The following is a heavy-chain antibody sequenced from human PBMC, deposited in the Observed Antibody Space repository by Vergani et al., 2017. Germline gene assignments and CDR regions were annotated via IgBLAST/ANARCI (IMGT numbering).Heavy chain of an antibody. V-gene: IGHV4-34*01. CDR2: INHSGST. J-gene: IGHJ6*03. CDR1: GGSFSGYY. Sequence: QVQLQQWGAGLLKPSETLSLTCAVYGGSFSGYYWSWIRQPPGKGLEWIGEINHSGSTNYNPSLKSRVTISVDTSKNQFSLKLSSVTAADTAVYYCARGRGYCSSTSCPGITGTRYYYYYYMDVWGKGP. D-gene: IGHD2-2*01. CDR3: ARGRGYCSSTSCPGITGTRYYYYYYMDV.